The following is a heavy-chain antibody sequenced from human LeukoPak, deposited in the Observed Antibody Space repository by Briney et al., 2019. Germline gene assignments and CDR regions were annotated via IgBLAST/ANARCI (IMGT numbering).Heavy chain of an antibody. D-gene: IGHD4-23*01. CDR3: ARGRNDNGGMFFDS. J-gene: IGHJ4*02. Sequence: SETLSLTCTVSGASIRSYYWSWIRQAPGKGLEWIGFISYSGYTSYSPSLKSRVAISVDTSKSQFSLRLSSMTAANTAIYYCARGRNDNGGMFFDSWAQGTLVTVSS. V-gene: IGHV4-59*01. CDR2: ISYSGYT. CDR1: GASIRSYY.